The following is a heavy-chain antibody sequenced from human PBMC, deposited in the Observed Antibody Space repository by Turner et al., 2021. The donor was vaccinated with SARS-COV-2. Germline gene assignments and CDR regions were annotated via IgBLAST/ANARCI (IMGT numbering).Heavy chain of an antibody. CDR1: GYTFTGYY. Sequence: QVQLVQSGAELKKPGASVKVSCTASGYTFTGYYMHWVRQAPGQGLEWMGWINPNSGGTNYAQKLQGRGTMTRDTYISTAYMELSRLRADDTAVYYCARPRDYYYYMDVWGKGTTVTVSS. J-gene: IGHJ6*03. CDR3: ARPRDYYYYMDV. V-gene: IGHV1-2*02. CDR2: INPNSGGT.